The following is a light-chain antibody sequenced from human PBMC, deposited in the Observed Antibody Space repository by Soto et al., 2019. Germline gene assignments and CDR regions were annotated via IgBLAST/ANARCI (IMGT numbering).Light chain of an antibody. CDR3: QQYGSSPRT. V-gene: IGKV3-20*01. Sequence: EIVLTQSPGALSLSPGERATLSCGASQSVSSSSLAWYQQKPGQAPRLLIYGASTRATGIPGRFSGSRSGTDFTLTIRRLEPEDYAVYYCQQYGSSPRTFGPGTKVEIK. CDR1: QSVSSSS. J-gene: IGKJ1*01. CDR2: GAS.